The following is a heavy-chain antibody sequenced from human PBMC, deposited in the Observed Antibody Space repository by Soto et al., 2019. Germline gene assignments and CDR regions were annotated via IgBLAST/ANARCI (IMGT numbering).Heavy chain of an antibody. V-gene: IGHV4-59*01. CDR1: GGSISSYY. Sequence: SETLSLTCTVSGGSISSYYWSWIRQPPGKGLEWIGYIYYSGSTNYNPSLKIRVTISVDTSKNQFSLKLSSVTAADTDVSYCARGHCSGSYYNTNDVDYWGQGTLVTVSS. J-gene: IGHJ4*02. D-gene: IGHD3-10*02. CDR2: IYYSGST. CDR3: ARGHCSGSYYNTNDVDY.